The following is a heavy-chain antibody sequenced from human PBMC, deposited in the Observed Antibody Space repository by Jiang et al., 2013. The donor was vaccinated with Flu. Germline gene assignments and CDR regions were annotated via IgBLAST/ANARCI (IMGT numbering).Heavy chain of an antibody. CDR1: GYSIINNY. CDR2: IYHSGSS. V-gene: IGHV4-38-2*02. D-gene: IGHD2-2*01. J-gene: IGHJ5*02. CDR3: ARLGRDIVVVPAAVSTSPNWFDP. Sequence: KPSETLSLTCTVSGYSIINNYWGWIRQPPGKGLEWIGTIYHSGSSYYNPSLKSRVTISVDTSKNQFSLKLSSVTAADTAVYYCARLGRDIVVVPAAVSTSPNWFDPWGQGTLVTVSS.